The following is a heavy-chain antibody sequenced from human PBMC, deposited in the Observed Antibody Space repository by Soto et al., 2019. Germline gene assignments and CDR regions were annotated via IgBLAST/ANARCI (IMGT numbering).Heavy chain of an antibody. J-gene: IGHJ4*02. Sequence: EVQLLESGGKLIQPGGSLRISCAVSGFTFGSYAMSWVRRAPGKGLEWVSVIGASGSSTYYANSVKGRFTISRDNSKNTLYLEMNSLRGEDTAVYFCAKVRDYDSTGYLRHFDYWGQGTLVTVSS. CDR1: GFTFGSYA. V-gene: IGHV3-23*01. CDR3: AKVRDYDSTGYLRHFDY. CDR2: IGASGSST. D-gene: IGHD3-22*01.